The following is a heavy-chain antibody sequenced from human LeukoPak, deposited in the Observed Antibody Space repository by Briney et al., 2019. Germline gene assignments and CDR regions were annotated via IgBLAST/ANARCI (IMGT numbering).Heavy chain of an antibody. CDR2: IYYSGST. D-gene: IGHD3-9*01. CDR3: ASSPKFYDILTGYYETYFDY. CDR1: GGSISSSSYY. V-gene: IGHV4-39*01. J-gene: IGHJ4*02. Sequence: SETLSLTCTVSGGSISSSSYYWGWIRQPPGKGLEWIGSIYYSGSTYYNPSLKSRVTISVDTSKNQFSLKLSSVTAADTDLNYYASSPKFYDILTGYYETYFDYWGQGTLVTVSS.